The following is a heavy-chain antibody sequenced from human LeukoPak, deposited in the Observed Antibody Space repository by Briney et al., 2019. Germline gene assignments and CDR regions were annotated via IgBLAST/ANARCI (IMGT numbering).Heavy chain of an antibody. CDR2: IFYSGRA. CDR1: SYSISSGYY. CDR3: ARDGGGRTGYASGDFDF. D-gene: IGHD5-12*01. Sequence: SETLSLTCAVSSYSISSGYYWDWIRQPPGKGLEWIGTIFYSGRAYYTPSLKSRVTMSVDTSKNHFSLKLTSVTAAATAVYFCARDGGGRTGYASGDFDFWGQGTLVTVSS. V-gene: IGHV4-38-2*02. J-gene: IGHJ4*02.